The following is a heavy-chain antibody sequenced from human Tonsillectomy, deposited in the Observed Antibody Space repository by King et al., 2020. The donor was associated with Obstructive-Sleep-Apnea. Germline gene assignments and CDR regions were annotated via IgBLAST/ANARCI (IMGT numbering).Heavy chain of an antibody. Sequence: QLQESGPGLVKPSETLSLTCTVSGGSISNSDYYWGWIRQPPGKGLEWIASIHYSGSTYHNPSLKSRVTISVDTSKNQFSLKLSSVTAADTAVYYCARPAYCAGDCYSFGAFDIWGQGTMVTVSS. D-gene: IGHD2-21*02. J-gene: IGHJ3*02. CDR3: ARPAYCAGDCYSFGAFDI. V-gene: IGHV4-39*07. CDR2: IHYSGST. CDR1: GGSISNSDYY.